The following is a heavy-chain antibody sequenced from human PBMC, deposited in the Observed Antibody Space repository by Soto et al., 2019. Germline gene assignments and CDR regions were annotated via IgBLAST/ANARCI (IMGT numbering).Heavy chain of an antibody. CDR1: GFTFSSYG. CDR3: ARDLLNTAIVVGYFDY. D-gene: IGHD5-18*01. CDR2: IWYDGSNK. V-gene: IGHV3-33*01. Sequence: GGSLRLSCAASGFTFSSYGMHWVRQAPGKGLEWVAVIWYDGSNKYYADSVKGRFTISRDNSKNTLYLQMNSLRAEDTAVYYCARDLLNTAIVVGYFDYWGQGTLVTVSS. J-gene: IGHJ4*02.